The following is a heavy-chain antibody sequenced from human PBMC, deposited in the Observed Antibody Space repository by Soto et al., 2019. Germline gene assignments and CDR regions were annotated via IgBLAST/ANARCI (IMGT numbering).Heavy chain of an antibody. CDR1: GGSISSSSYY. V-gene: IGHV4-39*01. D-gene: IGHD2-2*01. CDR2: IYYSGST. CDR3: ARRYCSSTSCYVHAFDI. J-gene: IGHJ3*02. Sequence: SETLSLTCTVSGGSISSSSYYWGWIRQPPGKGLEWIGSIYYSGSTYYNPSLKSRVTISVDTSKNQFSLKLSSVTAADTAVYYCARRYCSSTSCYVHAFDIWGQGTMVTVSS.